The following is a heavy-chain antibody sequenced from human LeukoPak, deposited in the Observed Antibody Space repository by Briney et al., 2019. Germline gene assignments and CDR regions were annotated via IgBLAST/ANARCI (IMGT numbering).Heavy chain of an antibody. V-gene: IGHV1-8*01. J-gene: IGHJ6*02. CDR3: ARVLEWQQPYYYYYGMDV. Sequence: ASVKASCKASGYTFTSYDINWVRQPTAQGLEWMGWMNPNRGNTGYAQEFQDRVTMTRNTSISTAYMELSSLRSEDTAVYYCARVLEWQQPYYYYYGMDVWGQGTTVTVSS. CDR1: GYTFTSYD. D-gene: IGHD3-3*01. CDR2: MNPNRGNT.